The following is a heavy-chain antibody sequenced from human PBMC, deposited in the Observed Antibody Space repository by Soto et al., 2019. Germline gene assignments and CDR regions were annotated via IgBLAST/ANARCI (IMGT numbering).Heavy chain of an antibody. J-gene: IGHJ4*02. D-gene: IGHD2-15*01. CDR3: ARVYCSGGSCYSIDY. CDR1: GYTFTSYY. V-gene: IGHV1-46*03. CDR2: INPSGGST. Sequence: ASVKVSCKASGYTFTSYYMHWVRQAPGQGLEWMGIINPSGGSTSYAQKFQGRVTMTRDTSTSTVYMELGSLRSEDTAVYYCARVYCSGGSCYSIDYWGQGTLVTVSS.